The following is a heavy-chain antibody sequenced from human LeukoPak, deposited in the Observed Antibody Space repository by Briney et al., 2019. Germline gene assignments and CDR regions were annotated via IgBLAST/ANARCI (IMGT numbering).Heavy chain of an antibody. V-gene: IGHV4-39*07. D-gene: IGHD1-26*01. J-gene: IGHJ3*02. CDR3: ARVPRYSGNYEGAFDI. CDR2: IYYSGST. Sequence: SETLSLTCTVSGGSISSSSYYWGWIRQPPGKGLEWIGSIYYSGSTYYNPSLKSRVTISVDTSKNQFSLKLSSVTAADTAVYYCARVPRYSGNYEGAFDIWGQGTMVTVSS. CDR1: GGSISSSSYY.